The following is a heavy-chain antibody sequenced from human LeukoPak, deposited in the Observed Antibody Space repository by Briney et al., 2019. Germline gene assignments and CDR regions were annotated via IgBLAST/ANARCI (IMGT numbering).Heavy chain of an antibody. CDR3: ARDHAGSYYDVWSGYYNDDGGADY. Sequence: GASVTVSFTASVYIFSNYGISWVRQAPGQGREWMGWISVHNGNTNYAQKVQERVTMTTDTSTNTAYMELKTLRSDDTAVYFCARDHAGSYYDVWSGYYNDDGGADYWGQGTLVTVSS. J-gene: IGHJ4*02. V-gene: IGHV1-18*01. CDR1: VYIFSNYG. CDR2: ISVHNGNT. D-gene: IGHD3-3*01.